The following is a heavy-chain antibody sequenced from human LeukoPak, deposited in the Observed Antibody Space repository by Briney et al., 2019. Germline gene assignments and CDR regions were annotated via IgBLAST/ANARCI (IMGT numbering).Heavy chain of an antibody. Sequence: SLRLSCTTSGFTFGDYAMSWFRLTPGKGLEWVSYIRSRPFGGTTEYAASVKDRFTISRDDSKSVAYLLMNSLKTEDTAVYFCSRAGLSEGYSYGSHFDYWGQGTLVTVSS. CDR1: GFTFGDYA. CDR2: IRSRPFGGTT. J-gene: IGHJ4*02. V-gene: IGHV3-49*03. CDR3: SRAGLSEGYSYGSHFDY. D-gene: IGHD5-18*01.